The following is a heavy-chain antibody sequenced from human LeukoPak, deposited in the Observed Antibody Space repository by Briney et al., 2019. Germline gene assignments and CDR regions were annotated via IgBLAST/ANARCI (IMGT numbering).Heavy chain of an antibody. V-gene: IGHV1-69*05. D-gene: IGHD2-15*01. CDR2: IIPIFGTA. CDR3: ARVAPGSVYMDV. CDR1: GGTFSSYG. Sequence: ASVKVSCKASGGTFSSYGISWVRQAPGQGLEWMGGIIPIFGTANYAQKFQGRVTITTDESTSTAYMELSSLRSEDTAVYYCARVAPGSVYMDVWGKGTTVTVSS. J-gene: IGHJ6*03.